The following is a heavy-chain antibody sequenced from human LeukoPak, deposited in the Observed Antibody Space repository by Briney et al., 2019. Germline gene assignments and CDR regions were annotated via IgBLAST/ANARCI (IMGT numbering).Heavy chain of an antibody. CDR2: IYSGGST. CDR3: AKDKRGSGWYYFDY. CDR1: GFTVSSNY. V-gene: IGHV3-53*05. J-gene: IGHJ4*02. Sequence: GGSLRLSCAASGFTVSSNYMSWVRQAPGKGLEWVSVIYSGGSTYYADSVKGRFTISRDNAKNSLYLQMNSLRAEDTALYYCAKDKRGSGWYYFDYWGQGTLVTVSS. D-gene: IGHD6-19*01.